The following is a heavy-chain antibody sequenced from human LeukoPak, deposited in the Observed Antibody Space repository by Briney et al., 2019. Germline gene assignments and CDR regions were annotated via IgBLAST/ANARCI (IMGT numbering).Heavy chain of an antibody. Sequence: AASVTVSCTASGYTFTSCDINWVRQATGQGLGWMGWMNPNSGNTGYGQSFQGRITMTRDISIGAAYMELSNLTSEDTAIYYCTRGSGGRRDNWGQGTLVTVSA. D-gene: IGHD4-23*01. V-gene: IGHV1-8*01. CDR3: TRGSGGRRDN. CDR2: MNPNSGNT. CDR1: GYTFTSCD. J-gene: IGHJ4*02.